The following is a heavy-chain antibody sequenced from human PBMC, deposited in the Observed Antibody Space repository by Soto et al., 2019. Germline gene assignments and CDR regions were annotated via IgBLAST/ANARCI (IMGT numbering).Heavy chain of an antibody. J-gene: IGHJ4*02. Sequence: QEQLQESGPGLVKPSQTLSLTCTVSGGSISSGDYYWTWIRQPPGKGLEWIGYIYYSGYTYYNPSLKSRITISVDTSKNQFSLKLTSVTAADTAVYFCARGGNGYHILTGFSSHYWGQGTLVTVSS. V-gene: IGHV4-30-4*01. CDR3: ARGGNGYHILTGFSSHY. D-gene: IGHD3-9*01. CDR1: GGSISSGDYY. CDR2: IYYSGYT.